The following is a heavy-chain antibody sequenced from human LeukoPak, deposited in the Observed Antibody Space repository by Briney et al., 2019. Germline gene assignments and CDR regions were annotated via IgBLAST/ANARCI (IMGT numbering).Heavy chain of an antibody. CDR1: GGSVNSYY. V-gene: IGHV4-4*07. CDR2: FYTSGST. J-gene: IGHJ4*02. D-gene: IGHD3-10*01. CDR3: ARDSGDPSLWFGELLSPLDC. Sequence: PSETLSLTCSVSGGSVNSYYWSWIRQPAGKGLEWIGRFYTSGSTDYNPSLKSRLTMSVDTSKNQFSLNLSSVTAADTAVYYCARDSGDPSLWFGELLSPLDCWGQGTLVTVSS.